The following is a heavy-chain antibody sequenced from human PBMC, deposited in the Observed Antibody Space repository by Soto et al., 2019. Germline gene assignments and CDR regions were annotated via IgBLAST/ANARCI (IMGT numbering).Heavy chain of an antibody. J-gene: IGHJ4*02. CDR3: AAATYYYDSSGYWNY. CDR2: FDPEDGEP. V-gene: IGHV1-24*01. CDR1: GYTLTEIS. Sequence: GASVKVSFKVSGYTLTEISMHWVRQAPGKGLEWMGGFDPEDGEPVYAQKFQGRVTMTEDTSTDTAYMELSSLRSEDTAVYYCAAATYYYDSSGYWNYWGQGTLVTVSS. D-gene: IGHD3-22*01.